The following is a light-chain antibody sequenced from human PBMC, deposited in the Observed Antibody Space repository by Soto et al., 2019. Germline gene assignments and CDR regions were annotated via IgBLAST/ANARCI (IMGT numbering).Light chain of an antibody. J-gene: IGKJ1*01. CDR3: HQYGSAPAWT. CDR1: QSISSNY. V-gene: IGKV3-20*01. CDR2: GAS. Sequence: EIVLTQSPGTLSLFPGERATLSCRASQSISSNYLAWYQQKPGQAPRLLIHGASNRATDIPDRFSGAGSGTDFTLTISRLEPEDFAVYYCHQYGSAPAWTFGQGTKGEIK.